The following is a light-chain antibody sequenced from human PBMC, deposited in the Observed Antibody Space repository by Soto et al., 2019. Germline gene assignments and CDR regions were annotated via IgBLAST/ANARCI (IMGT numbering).Light chain of an antibody. CDR3: SSYTSFNTWV. Sequence: QSALTQPASVSGSPGQSITISCTGTSSDVGGYNYVSWYQQHPGKAPKLTIYEVINLPSGVSSRFSGSKSGNTASLTVSGLQAEDEADYYCSSYTSFNTWVFGGGTKVTVL. CDR2: EVI. CDR1: SSDVGGYNY. V-gene: IGLV2-14*01. J-gene: IGLJ3*02.